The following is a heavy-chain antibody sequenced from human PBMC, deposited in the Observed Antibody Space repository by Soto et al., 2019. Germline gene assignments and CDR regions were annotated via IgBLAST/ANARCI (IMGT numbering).Heavy chain of an antibody. CDR1: GFEFSAYW. V-gene: IGHV3-7*01. J-gene: IGHJ4*02. D-gene: IGHD3-16*02. CDR3: ARGRYNIGDYPKFFDY. CDR2: IKKDGREK. Sequence: EVQLMESGGGLVQPGGSLRVSCAASGFEFSAYWMTWVRQAPRKGLEWVANIKKDGREKYYGDSVRGRFSVFRDNAQNAVFLQMNSLKGEDTAVYYCARGRYNIGDYPKFFDYWGQGTVVTVSS.